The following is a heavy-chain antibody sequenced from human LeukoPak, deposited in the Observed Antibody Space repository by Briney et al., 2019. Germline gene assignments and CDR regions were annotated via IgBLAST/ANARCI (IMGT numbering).Heavy chain of an antibody. J-gene: IGHJ6*03. CDR3: AREGGFDYYGSGSYYRYYYMDV. CDR1: GYTFTSYY. D-gene: IGHD3-10*01. Sequence: ASVKVSCKASGYTFTSYYMHWVRQAPGQGLEWMGIINPSGGSTSYAQKFQGRVAMTRDMSTSTVYMELSSLRSEDTAVYYCAREGGFDYYGSGSYYRYYYMDVWGKGTTVTVSS. CDR2: INPSGGST. V-gene: IGHV1-46*01.